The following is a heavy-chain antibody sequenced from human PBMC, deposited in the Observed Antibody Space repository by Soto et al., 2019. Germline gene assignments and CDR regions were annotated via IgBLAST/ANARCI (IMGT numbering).Heavy chain of an antibody. CDR3: TRATFDTTAPFY. J-gene: IGHJ4*02. CDR2: IFASGRT. Sequence: SETLSLTCTVSGVSISNYRWSWVRQPAGKGLEWIGRIFASGRTNYNPSLQSRVTMSVDTSKNQFSLTMTSLAAANTAVYYCTRATFDTTAPFYWGQGIPVTVSS. CDR1: GVSISNYR. V-gene: IGHV4-4*07. D-gene: IGHD3-9*01.